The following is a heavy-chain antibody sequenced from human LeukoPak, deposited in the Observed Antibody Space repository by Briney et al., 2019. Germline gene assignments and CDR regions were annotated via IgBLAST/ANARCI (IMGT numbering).Heavy chain of an antibody. J-gene: IGHJ4*02. D-gene: IGHD1-1*01. Sequence: GESLKISCKGSGYSFINSWISWVRQMPGKGLEWMGRIDPSDSYTDYSPSFQGHVTISADKSISTAYLHWSSLKSSDTALYYCARATTGVSFDFWGQGTLVTVSS. V-gene: IGHV5-10-1*01. CDR2: IDPSDSYT. CDR1: GYSFINSW. CDR3: ARATTGVSFDF.